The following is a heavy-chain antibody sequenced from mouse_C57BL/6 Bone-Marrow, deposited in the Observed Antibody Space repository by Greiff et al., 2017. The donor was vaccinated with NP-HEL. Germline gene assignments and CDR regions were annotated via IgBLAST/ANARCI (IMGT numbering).Heavy chain of an antibody. CDR1: GYTFTSYW. J-gene: IGHJ2*01. CDR2: INPSSGYT. V-gene: IGHV1-7*01. CDR3: ARSLYSNYNYFDY. D-gene: IGHD2-5*01. Sequence: VQLQQSGAELAKPGASVKLSCKASGYTFTSYWMHWVKQRPGQGLEWIGYINPSSGYTKYNQKFKDKATLTADKSSSTAYMQLSSLTYEDSAVYYCARSLYSNYNYFDYWCQGTTLTVSS.